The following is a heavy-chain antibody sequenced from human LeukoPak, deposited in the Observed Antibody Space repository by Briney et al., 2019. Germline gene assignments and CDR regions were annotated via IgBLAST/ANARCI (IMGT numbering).Heavy chain of an antibody. D-gene: IGHD3-16*02. V-gene: IGHV3-48*03. CDR1: GFTFSSYE. Sequence: GGSLRLSCAASGFTFSSYEMNWVRQAPGKGLEWVSYISSSGSTIYYADSVKGRFTISRDNAKNSLYLQMNSLRAEDTAVYYCAKEYDYVWGSYRSPHYFDYWGQGTLVTVSS. J-gene: IGHJ4*02. CDR2: ISSSGSTI. CDR3: AKEYDYVWGSYRSPHYFDY.